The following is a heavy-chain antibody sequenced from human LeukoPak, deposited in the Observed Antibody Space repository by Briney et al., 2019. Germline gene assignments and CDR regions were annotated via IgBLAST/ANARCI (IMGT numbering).Heavy chain of an antibody. CDR3: ARDQQQLNDAFDI. V-gene: IGHV1-69*13. Sequence: SVKVSCKASGGTFSSYAISWVRQAPGQGLEWMGGIIPIFGTANYAQKFQGGVTITADESTSTAYMELSSLRSEDTAVYYCARDQQQLNDAFDIWGQGTMVTVSS. CDR2: IIPIFGTA. J-gene: IGHJ3*02. CDR1: GGTFSSYA. D-gene: IGHD6-13*01.